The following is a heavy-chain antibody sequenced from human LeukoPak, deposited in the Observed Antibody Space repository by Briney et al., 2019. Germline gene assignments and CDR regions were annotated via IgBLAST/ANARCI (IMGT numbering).Heavy chain of an antibody. CDR2: ISDDGSNK. Sequence: PGRSLRLSCAASGFTFSRYAMHWVRQAPGKGLERVAVISDDGSNKYDADSVKGRFTIFRDNSKNTLYLQMNSLRAEDTAVYYWAREGFYRDYFSCLDPWGQGTLVTVSS. CDR3: AREGFYRDYFSCLDP. D-gene: IGHD4-17*01. V-gene: IGHV3-30*04. J-gene: IGHJ5*02. CDR1: GFTFSRYA.